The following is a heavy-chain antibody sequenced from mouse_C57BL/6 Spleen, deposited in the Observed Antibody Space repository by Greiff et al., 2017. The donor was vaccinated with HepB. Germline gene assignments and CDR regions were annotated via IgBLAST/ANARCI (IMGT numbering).Heavy chain of an antibody. CDR3: ARYYYYGSSYWYFDV. J-gene: IGHJ1*03. V-gene: IGHV1-85*01. D-gene: IGHD1-1*01. CDR1: GYTFTSYD. Sequence: QVQLKESGPELVKPGASVKLSCKASGYTFTSYDINWVKQRPGQGLEWIGWIYPRDGSTKYNEKFKGKATLTVDTSSSTAYMELHSLTSEDSAVYFCARYYYYGSSYWYFDVWGTGTTVTVSS. CDR2: IYPRDGST.